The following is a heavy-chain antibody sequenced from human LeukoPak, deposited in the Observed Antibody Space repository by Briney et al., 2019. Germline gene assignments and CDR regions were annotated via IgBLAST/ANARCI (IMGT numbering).Heavy chain of an antibody. D-gene: IGHD3-22*01. V-gene: IGHV4-39*07. CDR1: GGSISSSSYY. CDR3: AREATMIVVVPDDSSVGSFQH. CDR2: IYYSGST. J-gene: IGHJ1*01. Sequence: PSETLSLTCTVSGGSISSSSYYWGWIRQPPGKGLEWIGSIYYSGSTYYNPSLKSRVTISVDTSKNQFSLKLSSVTAADTAVYYCAREATMIVVVPDDSSVGSFQHWGQGTLVTVSS.